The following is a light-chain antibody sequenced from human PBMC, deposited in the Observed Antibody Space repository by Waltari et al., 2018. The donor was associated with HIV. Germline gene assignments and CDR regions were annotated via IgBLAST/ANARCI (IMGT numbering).Light chain of an antibody. CDR1: KSIVDSDGKTY. CDR3: MQATHWPLT. Sequence: DVVMTQSPLSLPVTVGQPASISCRSSKSIVDSDGKTYLNWLHQRTGQSPRRLIYKVSNRDSGVPDRFSGSGSGTDFTLKISRVEAEDVGVYFCMQATHWPLTFGGGTKVEIK. V-gene: IGKV2-30*01. J-gene: IGKJ4*01. CDR2: KVS.